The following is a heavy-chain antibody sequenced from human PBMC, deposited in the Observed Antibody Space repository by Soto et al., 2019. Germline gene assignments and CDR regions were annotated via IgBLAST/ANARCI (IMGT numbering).Heavy chain of an antibody. D-gene: IGHD7-27*01. CDR1: GYTFSSYG. J-gene: IGHJ4*02. V-gene: IGHV1-18*01. CDR3: ARRTLGSAIGIGDY. Sequence: QIQLVQSGAEVKKPGASVKVSCRASGYTFSSYGITWVRQAPGQVLEWMGWITADNGDTKFAQKLQGRVSMTIDTPTSTAYMELRNLRSDDTALYYCARRTLGSAIGIGDYWGQGTLVTVSS. CDR2: ITADNGDT.